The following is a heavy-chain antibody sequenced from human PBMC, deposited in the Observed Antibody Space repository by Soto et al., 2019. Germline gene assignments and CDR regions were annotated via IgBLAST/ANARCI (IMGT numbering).Heavy chain of an antibody. V-gene: IGHV2-5*02. D-gene: IGHD6-13*01. CDR1: GFSLSTSGVS. CDR3: AHRRGYSSTWNYFDY. J-gene: IGHJ4*02. CDR2: IYWDDDN. Sequence: FGPTLVNPTQTLTLTCTFSGFSLSTSGVSVGWIRQPPGMVLECLALIYWDDDNRYRPSLKSRLTITKDTSKNQVVLTMTNMDPVDTATYYCAHRRGYSSTWNYFDYWGQGTLVTVSS.